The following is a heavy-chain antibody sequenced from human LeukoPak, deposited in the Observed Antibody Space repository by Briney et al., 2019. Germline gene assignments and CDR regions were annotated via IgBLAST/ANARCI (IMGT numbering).Heavy chain of an antibody. CDR2: ISSSGSTI. V-gene: IGHV3-11*01. J-gene: IGHJ3*02. D-gene: IGHD1-1*01. CDR3: ARDLWKLGAFDI. CDR1: GFTFRDYY. Sequence: GGSLRLSCAASGFTFRDYYMSWIRQAPGKGLEGVSYISSSGSTIYYADPVKGRFTISRDNAKNSLYLQMNSLRAEDTAVYYCARDLWKLGAFDIWGQGTMVTVSS.